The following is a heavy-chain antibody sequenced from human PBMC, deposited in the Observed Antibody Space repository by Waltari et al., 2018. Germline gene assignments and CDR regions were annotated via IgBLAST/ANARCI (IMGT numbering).Heavy chain of an antibody. V-gene: IGHV3-23*04. CDR1: GFTFSSYA. CDR3: AKDKWELLQWYFDL. Sequence: VQLVESGGGLVQPGGSLRLSCAASGFTFSSYALSWVRQTPGKGLEWVSAISVSGGSTYYSDSVKGRFTISRENSKNTLYLQMNSLRAEDTAVYYCAKDKWELLQWYFDLWGRGTLVTVSS. CDR2: ISVSGGST. D-gene: IGHD1-26*01. J-gene: IGHJ2*01.